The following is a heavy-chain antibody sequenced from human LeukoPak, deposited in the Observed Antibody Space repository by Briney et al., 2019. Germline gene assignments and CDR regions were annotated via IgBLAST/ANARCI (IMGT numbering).Heavy chain of an antibody. CDR3: ARGVAARAIDY. D-gene: IGHD6-6*01. Sequence: PGGSLRLSCAASGFTLSNYGMNWVRQAPGKGLEWVSFISSSSGYIYYADSVKGRFTISRDNAKTSLFLQMNSLRAEDTAVYYCARGVAARAIDYWGQGTLVTVSS. CDR1: GFTLSNYG. J-gene: IGHJ4*02. V-gene: IGHV3-21*01. CDR2: ISSSSGYI.